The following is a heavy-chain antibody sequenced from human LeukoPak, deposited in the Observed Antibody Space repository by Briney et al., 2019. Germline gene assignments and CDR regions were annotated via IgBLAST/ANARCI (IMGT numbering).Heavy chain of an antibody. CDR2: MNPNSGNT. CDR1: GYTFTSYD. Sequence: GASVKVSCKASGYTFTSYDINWVRQATGQGLEWMGWMNPNSGNTGYAQKFQGRVTMTRNTSISTAYMELSSLRSEDTAVYYCWVTVGELLSADAFDIWGQGTMVTVSS. V-gene: IGHV1-8*01. CDR3: WVTVGELLSADAFDI. J-gene: IGHJ3*02. D-gene: IGHD3-10*01.